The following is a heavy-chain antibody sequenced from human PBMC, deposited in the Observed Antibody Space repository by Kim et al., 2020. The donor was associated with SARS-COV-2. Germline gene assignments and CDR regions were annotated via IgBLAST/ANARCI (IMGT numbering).Heavy chain of an antibody. V-gene: IGHV1-18*01. Sequence: ASVKVSCKASGYTFTSYGISWVRQAPGQGLEWMGWISAYNGNTNYAQKLQGRVTMTTDTSTSTAYMELRSLRSDDTAVYYCARDLRPYSSGWYDHFQHWGQGTLGRVSS. CDR1: GYTFTSYG. CDR2: ISAYNGNT. CDR3: ARDLRPYSSGWYDHFQH. J-gene: IGHJ1*01. D-gene: IGHD6-19*01.